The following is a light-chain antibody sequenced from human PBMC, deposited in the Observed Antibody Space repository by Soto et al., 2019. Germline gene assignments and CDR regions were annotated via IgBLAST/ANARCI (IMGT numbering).Light chain of an antibody. CDR2: TTS. CDR3: HQSYITPPA. J-gene: IGKJ2*01. Sequence: DVQMTQSPSSLSASVGDRVTITCRASQNIGIYLNWYQQKPGRPPTLLIYTTSSLQSGVPTRFSGSGSGTDFTLTISNLQPEDFATYSCHQSYITPPAFGQGTKVGIK. CDR1: QNIGIY. V-gene: IGKV1-39*01.